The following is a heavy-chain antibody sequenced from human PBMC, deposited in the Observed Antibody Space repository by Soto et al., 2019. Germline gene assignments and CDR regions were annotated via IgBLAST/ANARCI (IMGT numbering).Heavy chain of an antibody. D-gene: IGHD6-13*01. CDR3: VRPYYSSSWFPFDR. Sequence: GGSLRLSCTGSGFDFGDYYMSWIRQAPGKGLEWVSYIDSGDGATYYTDSVKGRFTISRDNAKKTVYLQMSSLRVEDTALYYCVRPYYSSSWFPFDRWGQGTLVTVSS. V-gene: IGHV3-11*01. CDR1: GFDFGDYY. CDR2: IDSGDGAT. J-gene: IGHJ4*02.